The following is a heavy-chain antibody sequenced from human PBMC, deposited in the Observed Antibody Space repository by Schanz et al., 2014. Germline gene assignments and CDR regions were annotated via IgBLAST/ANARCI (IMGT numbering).Heavy chain of an antibody. CDR1: GYTFTSYD. CDR3: ARDGVDAAAGGNY. V-gene: IGHV1-3*01. CDR2: INAGTGNT. Sequence: QVQLIQSGAEVKKPGASVKVSCTASGYTFTSYDINWVRQAPGQRLEWMGWINAGTGNTEYSQKFQGRVTITRDTLASTVYMELSSLRSEDTAVYYCARDGVDAAAGGNYWGQGTLVTVSS. J-gene: IGHJ4*02. D-gene: IGHD6-13*01.